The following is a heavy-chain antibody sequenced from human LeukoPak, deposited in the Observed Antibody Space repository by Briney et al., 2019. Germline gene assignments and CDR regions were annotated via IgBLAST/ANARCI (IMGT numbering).Heavy chain of an antibody. Sequence: ASVKVSCKASPDTFTRYGITWVRQAPGQGLEWMGWIRAYNGDTNYAQKFQGRVTMTAERSTNTAYMELRGLTFDDTAVFYCATTTATSGSSLYWGQGTMVNVAS. D-gene: IGHD6-19*01. CDR3: ATTTATSGSSLY. J-gene: IGHJ4*02. V-gene: IGHV1-18*01. CDR1: PDTFTRYG. CDR2: IRAYNGDT.